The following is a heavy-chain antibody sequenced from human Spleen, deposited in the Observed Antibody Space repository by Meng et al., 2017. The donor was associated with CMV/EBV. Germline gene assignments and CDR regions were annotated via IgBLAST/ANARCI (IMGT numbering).Heavy chain of an antibody. D-gene: IGHD6-13*01. J-gene: IGHJ4*02. Sequence: GESLKISCAASGFTFSNYWMTWVRQSPGKGLEWVANIKQDGSERYYVDSVKGRFTISRDNSKNTLYLQMNSLRAEDTAVYYCAKAVYGSSSEGYWGQGTLVTVSS. CDR1: GFTFSNYW. V-gene: IGHV3-7*01. CDR3: AKAVYGSSSEGY. CDR2: IKQDGSER.